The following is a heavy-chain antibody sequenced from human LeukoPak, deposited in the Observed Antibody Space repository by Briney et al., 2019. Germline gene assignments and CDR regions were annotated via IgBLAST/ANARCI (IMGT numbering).Heavy chain of an antibody. CDR3: ARHAVWFGRNFDY. J-gene: IGHJ4*02. Sequence: SETLSLTCAVYGGSFSGYYWSWIRQPPGEGLEWIGEINHSGSTSYNPSLKSRVTISVDTSKNQFSLKLSSVTAADTAVYYCARHAVWFGRNFDYWGQGTLVTVSS. V-gene: IGHV4-34*01. CDR1: GGSFSGYY. CDR2: INHSGST. D-gene: IGHD3-10*01.